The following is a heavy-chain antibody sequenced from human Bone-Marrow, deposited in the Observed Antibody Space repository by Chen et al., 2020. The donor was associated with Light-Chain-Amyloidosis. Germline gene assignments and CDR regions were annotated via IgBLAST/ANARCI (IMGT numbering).Heavy chain of an antibody. J-gene: IGHJ4*02. Sequence: EVQLEQSGPEVKKPGESLKIYWQGSGYTFPNYWIGWVRQMPGKGLEWMGVIYPDDSDARYSPSFEGQVTISADKSITTAYLQWRSLKASDTAMYYCARRRDGYNFDYWGQGTLVTVSS. CDR2: IYPDDSDA. D-gene: IGHD5-12*01. CDR3: ARRRDGYNFDY. CDR1: GYTFPNYW. V-gene: IGHV5-51*01.